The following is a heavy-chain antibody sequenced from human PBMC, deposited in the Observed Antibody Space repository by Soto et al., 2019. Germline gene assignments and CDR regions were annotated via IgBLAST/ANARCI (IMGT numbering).Heavy chain of an antibody. V-gene: IGHV3-23*01. CDR3: AKDRSVVVLAATIDAFDI. J-gene: IGHJ3*02. CDR2: ISGSGGST. CDR1: GFTFSSYA. Sequence: PGGSLRLSCAASGFTFSSYAMSWVRQAPGKGLEWVSAISGSGGSTYYADSVKGRFTISRDNSKNTLYLQMNSLRAEDTAVYYCAKDRSVVVLAATIDAFDIWGQGTMVTVSS. D-gene: IGHD2-15*01.